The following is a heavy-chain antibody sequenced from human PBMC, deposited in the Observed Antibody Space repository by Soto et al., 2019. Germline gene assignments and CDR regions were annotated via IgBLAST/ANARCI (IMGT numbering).Heavy chain of an antibody. J-gene: IGHJ4*01. D-gene: IGHD6-13*01. V-gene: IGHV3-15*01. CDR2: IKSKTDGGTT. Sequence: GGSLRLSCAASGFTFSNAWMSWVRQAPGKGLEWVGRIKSKTDGGTTDYAAPVKGRFTISRDDSKNTLYLKMNSLKTEDTAVYSCTTDNEGCSSSGSFDYWGQGTLVTVSS. CDR1: GFTFSNAW. CDR3: TTDNEGCSSSGSFDY.